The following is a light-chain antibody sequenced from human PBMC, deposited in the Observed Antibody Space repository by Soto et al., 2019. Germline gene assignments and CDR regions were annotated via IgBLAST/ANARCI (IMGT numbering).Light chain of an antibody. CDR1: SSDVGRFEY. CDR2: DIT. J-gene: IGLJ1*01. CDR3: CSYAGIYSYV. V-gene: IGLV2-11*01. Sequence: QSALTPPRSVYGSPGQSVTISCTGTSSDVGRFEYVSWYQQHPGEAPKGVVYDITKRPSGVPDRFSGYKSGNTASLTISGLQAEDEADYYCCSYAGIYSYVFGTGTKLTVL.